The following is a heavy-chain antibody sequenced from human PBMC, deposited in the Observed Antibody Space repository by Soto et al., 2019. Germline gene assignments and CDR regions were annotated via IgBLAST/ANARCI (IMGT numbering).Heavy chain of an antibody. D-gene: IGHD3-3*01. J-gene: IGHJ5*02. CDR2: IYYSGST. CDR1: GGSISSGGYD. CDR3: ARHRFLEWLLYGEFDP. V-gene: IGHV4-31*11. Sequence: SLTCAVSGGSISSGGYDWSWILQHPGKGLEWIGYIYYSGSTYYNPSLKSRVTISVDTSKNQFSLKLSSVTAADTAVYYCARHRFLEWLLYGEFDPWGQGTLVTVSS.